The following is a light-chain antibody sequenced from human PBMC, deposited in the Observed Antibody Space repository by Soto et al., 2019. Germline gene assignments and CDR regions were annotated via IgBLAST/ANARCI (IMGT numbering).Light chain of an antibody. CDR1: QRLSVTY. J-gene: IGKJ1*01. CDR3: QQYNGYSTWT. CDR2: RTS. V-gene: IGKV3-20*01. Sequence: EIVLTQSPGTLSLSPGERATLSCRASQRLSVTYIAWYQQKPGQAPRLLIYRTSNRATGIPDRFSGSGSGTEFTLTISSLQPDDFATYYCQQYNGYSTWTFGQGTKVDIK.